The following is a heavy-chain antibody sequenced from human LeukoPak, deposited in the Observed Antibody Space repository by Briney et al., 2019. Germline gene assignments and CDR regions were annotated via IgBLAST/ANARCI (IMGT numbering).Heavy chain of an antibody. V-gene: IGHV3-23*01. D-gene: IGHD6-19*01. CDR2: ISGSGGST. CDR1: GFTFSSYG. J-gene: IGHJ5*02. CDR3: ARVQSSGWAQNWFDP. Sequence: GGTLRLSCAASGFTFSSYGMSWVRQAPGKGLEWVSAISGSGGSTYYADSVKGRFTISRDNSKNTLYLQMKSLRAEDTAIYYCARVQSSGWAQNWFDPWGQGTLVTVSS.